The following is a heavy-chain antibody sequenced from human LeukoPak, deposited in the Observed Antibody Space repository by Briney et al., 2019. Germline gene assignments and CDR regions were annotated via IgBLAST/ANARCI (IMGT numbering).Heavy chain of an antibody. Sequence: ASVKVSCKASGGTFSSYAISWVRQAAGQGLEWMGGFIPMFGTANYAQKFQGRVTIITDESTSTAYMELSSLRSEDTAVYYCARAFSGSGHYFYYMDVWGKGTTVTVSS. D-gene: IGHD3-10*01. CDR1: GGTFSSYA. CDR3: ARAFSGSGHYFYYMDV. J-gene: IGHJ6*03. V-gene: IGHV1-69*05. CDR2: FIPMFGTA.